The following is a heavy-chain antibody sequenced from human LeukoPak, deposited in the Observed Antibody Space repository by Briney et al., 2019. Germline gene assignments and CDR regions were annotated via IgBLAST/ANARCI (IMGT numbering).Heavy chain of an antibody. CDR2: INHSGST. CDR1: GGSFSGYY. D-gene: IGHD3-10*01. J-gene: IGHJ3*02. CDR3: VARVEWGIYGSGRPDTFDI. V-gene: IGHV4-34*01. Sequence: SETLSLTCAVYGGSFSGYYWSWIRQPPGKGLEWIGEINHSGSTNYNPSLKSRVTISVDTSKNQLSLRLTSVTAADTAMYFCVARVEWGIYGSGRPDTFDIWGQGTMVTVSS.